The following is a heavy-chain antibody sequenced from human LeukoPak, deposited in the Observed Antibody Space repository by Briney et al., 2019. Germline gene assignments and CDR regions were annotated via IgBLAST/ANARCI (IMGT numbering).Heavy chain of an antibody. V-gene: IGHV1-8*01. CDR2: MNPNSGNT. J-gene: IGHJ6*02. CDR1: GYTFTSYD. CDR3: ARGLTIKRYDILTGYYFPDRGGYYYGMDV. Sequence: GASVKVSCKASGYTFTSYDITWVRQATGQGLEWMGWMNPNSGNTGYAQKFQGRVTMTRNTSISTAYMELSSLRSEDTAVYYCARGLTIKRYDILTGYYFPDRGGYYYGMDVWGQGTTVTVSS. D-gene: IGHD3-9*01.